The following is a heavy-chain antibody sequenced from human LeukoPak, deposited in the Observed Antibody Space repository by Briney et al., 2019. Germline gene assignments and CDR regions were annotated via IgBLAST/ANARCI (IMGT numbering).Heavy chain of an antibody. Sequence: SETLSLTCTVSGGSISRYYWSWIRQPPGKGLEWIGYIYYSGSTNYNPSLKSRVTISVETSKNQSSLKLSSVTAADTAVYYCARGGSSSWAYNFDYWGQGTLVTVSS. J-gene: IGHJ4*02. CDR1: GGSISRYY. CDR3: ARGGSSSWAYNFDY. CDR2: IYYSGST. D-gene: IGHD6-13*01. V-gene: IGHV4-59*01.